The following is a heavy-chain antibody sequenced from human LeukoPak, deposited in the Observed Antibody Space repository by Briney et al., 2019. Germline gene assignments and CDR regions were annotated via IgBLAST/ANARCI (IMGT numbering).Heavy chain of an antibody. CDR3: AKDGKELVVPAAIDY. Sequence: GGSLRLSCAASGFTFSSYGMHWVRQAPGKGLERVAVIWYDGSNKYYADSVKGRFTISRDNSKNTLYLQMNSLRAEDTAVYYCAKDGKELVVPAAIDYWGQGTLVTVSS. CDR2: IWYDGSNK. D-gene: IGHD2-2*01. J-gene: IGHJ4*02. CDR1: GFTFSSYG. V-gene: IGHV3-33*06.